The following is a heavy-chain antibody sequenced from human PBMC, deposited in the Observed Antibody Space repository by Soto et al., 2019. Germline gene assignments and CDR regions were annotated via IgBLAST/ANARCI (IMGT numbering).Heavy chain of an antibody. CDR1: GFTFSSYA. CDR3: AKDRVSGYEPFDY. Sequence: GGSLRLSCGASGFTFSSYAMSWARQAPGKGLEWVSAISGSGGSTYYADSVKGRFTISRDNSKNTLYLQMNSLRAEDTAVYYCAKDRVSGYEPFDYWGQGTLVTVSS. J-gene: IGHJ4*02. D-gene: IGHD5-12*01. V-gene: IGHV3-23*01. CDR2: ISGSGGST.